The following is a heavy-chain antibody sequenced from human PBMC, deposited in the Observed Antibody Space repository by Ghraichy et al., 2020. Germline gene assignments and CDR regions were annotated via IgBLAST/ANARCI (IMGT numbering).Heavy chain of an antibody. CDR2: IYWDDDK. D-gene: IGHD6-19*01. CDR1: GFSLSTSGVG. J-gene: IGHJ5*02. Sequence: SGPTLVKPTQTLTLTCTFSGFSLSTSGVGVGWIRQPPGKALEWLALIYWDDDKRYSPSLKSRLTITKDTSKNQVVLTMTNMDPVDTATYYCAHRRGIAVAGSSNWFDPWGQGTLVTVSS. CDR3: AHRRGIAVAGSSNWFDP. V-gene: IGHV2-5*02.